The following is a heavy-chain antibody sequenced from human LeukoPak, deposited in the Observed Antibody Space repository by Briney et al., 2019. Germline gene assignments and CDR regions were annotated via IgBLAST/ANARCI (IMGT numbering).Heavy chain of an antibody. D-gene: IGHD3-22*01. J-gene: IGHJ4*02. CDR2: ISSSSSYI. Sequence: PGGSLRLSCAASGFTFSSYSMNWVCQAPGKGLEWVSSISSSSSYIYYADSVKGRFTIYRDNAKNSLYLQMNSLRAEDTAVYYCASTGGDSSGYYRDYWGQGTLVTVSS. CDR1: GFTFSSYS. V-gene: IGHV3-21*01. CDR3: ASTGGDSSGYYRDY.